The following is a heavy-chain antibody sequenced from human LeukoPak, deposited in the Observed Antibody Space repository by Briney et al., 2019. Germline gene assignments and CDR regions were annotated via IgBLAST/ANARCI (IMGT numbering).Heavy chain of an antibody. V-gene: IGHV1-2*02. CDR1: GYTFTGYY. Sequence: ASVKVSCKASGYTFTGYYMHWVRQAPGQGLEWMGWINPNSGGTNYAQKFQGRVTMTRDTSISTAYMELSRLRSDDTAVYYCARVGTSWGYYYYMDVWGKGTTVTISS. CDR3: ARVGTSWGYYYYMDV. J-gene: IGHJ6*03. CDR2: INPNSGGT. D-gene: IGHD2-2*01.